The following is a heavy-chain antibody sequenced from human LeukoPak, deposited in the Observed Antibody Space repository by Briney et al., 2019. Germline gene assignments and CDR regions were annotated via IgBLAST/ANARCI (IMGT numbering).Heavy chain of an antibody. V-gene: IGHV3-21*01. D-gene: IGHD3-22*01. J-gene: IGHJ4*02. CDR1: GFTFSSYS. CDR2: ISSSSSYI. Sequence: GGSLRLSCAASGFTFSSYSMNWVRQAPGKGLEWVSSISSSSSYIYYADSVKARFTIARDNAENSLYLQMNSLGAEDTAVYYCARDDSPYYDSSRNPFDYWGQGTLVTVSS. CDR3: ARDDSPYYDSSRNPFDY.